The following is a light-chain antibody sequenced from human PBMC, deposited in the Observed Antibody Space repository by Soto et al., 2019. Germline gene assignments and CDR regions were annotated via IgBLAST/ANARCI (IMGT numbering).Light chain of an antibody. CDR2: DVS. V-gene: IGLV2-14*01. CDR1: SSDVGGYNY. J-gene: IGLJ2*01. Sequence: QSALTQPASVSGSPGQSITISCTGTSSDVGGYNYVSWYQQHPGKAPKLMIYDVSNRPSGVSNRFSGSKSGSTASLTISGLQAEDEADYYCSSYTIISTLVFGGGTKLTVL. CDR3: SSYTIISTLV.